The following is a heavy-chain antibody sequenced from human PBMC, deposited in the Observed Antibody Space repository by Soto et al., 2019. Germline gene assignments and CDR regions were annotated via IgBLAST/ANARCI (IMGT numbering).Heavy chain of an antibody. D-gene: IGHD3-3*01. CDR2: IIPIFGTA. V-gene: IGHV1-69*13. CDR1: GGTFSSYA. Sequence: ASVKVSCKASGGTFSSYAISWVRQAPGQGLEWMGGIIPIFGTANYAQKFQGRVTITADESTSTAYMELSSLRSEDTAVYYCARDKGVEYGDFWSGYYRYDYLGQGTLVTVSS. CDR3: ARDKGVEYGDFWSGYYRYDY. J-gene: IGHJ4*02.